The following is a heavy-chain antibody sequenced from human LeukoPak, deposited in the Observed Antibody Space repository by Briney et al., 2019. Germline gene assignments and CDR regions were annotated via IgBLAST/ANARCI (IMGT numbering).Heavy chain of an antibody. V-gene: IGHV3-53*01. Sequence: GGSLRLSCAASGFTVSSNYMSWVRQAPGKWLEWVSVIYSSGMTYYADSVKGRFTISRDNSKNTLYLHMNSLRAEDTAVYYCARDLYGVSHDYWGQGTLVTVSS. CDR3: ARDLYGVSHDY. CDR1: GFTVSSNY. D-gene: IGHD4-17*01. CDR2: IYSSGMT. J-gene: IGHJ4*02.